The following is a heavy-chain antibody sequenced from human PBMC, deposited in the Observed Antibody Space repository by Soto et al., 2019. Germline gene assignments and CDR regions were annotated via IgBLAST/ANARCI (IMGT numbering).Heavy chain of an antibody. CDR1: GFAFSTYG. V-gene: IGHV3-30*18. J-gene: IGHJ5*02. CDR2: ISYDGTDK. CDR3: AKDFGAWSDS. D-gene: IGHD6-19*01. Sequence: QVHLVESGGGVVQPGRSLTISCVGSGFAFSTYGMHWVRQAPAKGLEWVALISYDGTDKYYADSVKGRFSISRDNSKQTLSLQMDSLRPEDTAVYYCAKDFGAWSDSWGQGTLVNVSP.